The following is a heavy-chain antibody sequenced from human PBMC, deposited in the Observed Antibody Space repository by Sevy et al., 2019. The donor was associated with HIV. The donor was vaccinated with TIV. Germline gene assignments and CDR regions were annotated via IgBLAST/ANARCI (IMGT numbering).Heavy chain of an antibody. CDR1: GFTFSSYA. D-gene: IGHD3-16*01. J-gene: IGHJ4*02. CDR2: IYSGGST. CDR3: ARGFGDYFDY. V-gene: IGHV3-66*01. Sequence: GGSLRLSCAASGFTFSSYAMSWVRQAPGKGLEWVSVIYSGGSTYYSDSVKGRFTISRDNSKNTLYLQMNSLRAEDTAVYYCARGFGDYFDYWGQGTLVTVSS.